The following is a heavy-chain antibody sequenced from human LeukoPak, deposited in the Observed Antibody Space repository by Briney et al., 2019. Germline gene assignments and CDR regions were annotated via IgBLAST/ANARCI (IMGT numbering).Heavy chain of an antibody. J-gene: IGHJ6*02. CDR1: GGSISSGDYY. D-gene: IGHD2-2*01. CDR3: ARYCSSTSCYLLYYYYGMDV. CDR2: IYYSGST. Sequence: SQTLSLTCTVSGGSISSGDYYLSWIRQPPGKGLEWIVYIYYSGSTYYNPSLKSRVTISVDTSKNQFSLKLSSVTAADTAVYYCARYCSSTSCYLLYYYYGMDVWGQGTTVTVSS. V-gene: IGHV4-30-4*01.